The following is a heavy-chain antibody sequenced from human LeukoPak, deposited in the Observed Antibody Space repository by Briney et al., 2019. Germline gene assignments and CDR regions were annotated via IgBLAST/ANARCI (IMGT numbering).Heavy chain of an antibody. J-gene: IGHJ6*02. Sequence: PSETLSLTCTVSGGSISSSSYYWGWIRQPPGKGLEWIGSIYYSGSTYYNPSLKSRVTISVDTSKNQFSLKLSSVTAADTAVYYCARDRRGSSWYNYYGMDVWGQGTTVTVSS. CDR1: GGSISSSSYY. CDR3: ARDRRGSSWYNYYGMDV. D-gene: IGHD6-13*01. CDR2: IYYSGST. V-gene: IGHV4-39*07.